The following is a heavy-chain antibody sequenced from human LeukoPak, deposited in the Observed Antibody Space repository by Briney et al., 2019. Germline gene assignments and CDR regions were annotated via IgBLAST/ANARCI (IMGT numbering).Heavy chain of an antibody. CDR1: GGSISSSNW. CDR3: ARVGLVATASPHYYYYYMDV. V-gene: IGHV4-4*02. CDR2: IYHSGST. J-gene: IGHJ6*03. D-gene: IGHD5-12*01. Sequence: SGTLSLTCAVSGGSISSSNWWSWVRQPPGKGLEWIGEIYHSGSTNYNPSLKSRVTISVDKSKNQFSLKLSSVTAADTAVYYCARVGLVATASPHYYYYYMDVWGKGTTVTVSS.